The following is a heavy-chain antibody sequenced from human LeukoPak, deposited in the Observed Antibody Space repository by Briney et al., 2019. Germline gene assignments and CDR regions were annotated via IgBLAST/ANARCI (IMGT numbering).Heavy chain of an antibody. D-gene: IGHD5-12*01. J-gene: IGHJ4*02. Sequence: LGGSLRLSCAASGFTFSSYAMSWVRQAPGKGLEWVSAISGSGGSTYYADSVKGRFTISRDNSKNTLYLQMNSLRDEDTAVYYCARDGRRGYDLDYWGQGTLVTVAS. CDR2: ISGSGGST. V-gene: IGHV3-23*01. CDR3: ARDGRRGYDLDY. CDR1: GFTFSSYA.